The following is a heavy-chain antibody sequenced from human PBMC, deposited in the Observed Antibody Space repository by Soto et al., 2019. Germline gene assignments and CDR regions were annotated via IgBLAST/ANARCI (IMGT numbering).Heavy chain of an antibody. CDR1: GGTFSSYA. J-gene: IGHJ5*02. V-gene: IGHV1-69*12. CDR2: IIPIFGTA. D-gene: IGHD6-13*01. Sequence: QVQLVQSGAEVKKPGSSVKVSCKASGGTFSSYAISWVRQAPGQGLEWMGGIIPIFGTANYAQKFQGRVTITADESTRTAYMELSSLRSADTAVYYCARQTVAAARFDPWGQGTLVTVSS. CDR3: ARQTVAAARFDP.